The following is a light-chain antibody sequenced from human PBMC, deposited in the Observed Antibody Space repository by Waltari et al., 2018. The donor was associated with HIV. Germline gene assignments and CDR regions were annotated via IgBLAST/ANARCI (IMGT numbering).Light chain of an antibody. Sequence: DIQMTQSPSTLSASVGDRVSITCRATQNINQLLAWYQQTPGKAPRLLIYKASALRSGVPSRFSGSGSWTEFTLTISRLQPDDVGSYYCQQYYSYPWTFGQGTQVQIK. CDR1: QNINQL. CDR2: KAS. J-gene: IGKJ1*01. CDR3: QQYYSYPWT. V-gene: IGKV1-5*03.